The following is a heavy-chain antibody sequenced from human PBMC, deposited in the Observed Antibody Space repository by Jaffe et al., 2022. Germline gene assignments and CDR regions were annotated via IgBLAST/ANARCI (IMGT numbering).Heavy chain of an antibody. CDR2: IYYTGST. CDR3: ARRMGVVPAALDY. CDR1: GYSISSDYY. Sequence: QVQLQESGPGLVKPSETLSLTCAVSGYSISSDYYWVWIRQPPGKGLEWIGSIYYTGSTYYNPSLKSRVTISVDTSKNQFSLKLSSVTAADTAVYYCARRMGVVPAALDYWGQGTLVTVSS. V-gene: IGHV4-38-2*01. D-gene: IGHD2-2*01. J-gene: IGHJ4*02.